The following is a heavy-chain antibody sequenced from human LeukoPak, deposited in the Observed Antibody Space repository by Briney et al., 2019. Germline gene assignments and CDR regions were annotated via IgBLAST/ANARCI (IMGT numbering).Heavy chain of an antibody. CDR3: ARDASGSYPLYFDY. CDR1: GFTFNTYS. V-gene: IGHV3-21*01. Sequence: SGGSLRLSCAASGFTFNTYSMNCVRQAPGKGLEWVSSISSSSSHIYYADSVKGRFTISRDNAKNSLYLQMNSLRAEDTAVYYCARDASGSYPLYFDYWGQGTLVTVSS. D-gene: IGHD3-10*01. CDR2: ISSSSSHI. J-gene: IGHJ4*02.